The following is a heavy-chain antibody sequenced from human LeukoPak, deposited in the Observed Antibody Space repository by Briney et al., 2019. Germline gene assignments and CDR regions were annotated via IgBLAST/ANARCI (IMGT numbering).Heavy chain of an antibody. CDR2: ISAYNGNT. Sequence: ASVKVSCKASGYTFTSYGISWVRQAPGQGLEWMGWISAYNGNTNYAQKLQGRVTMTTDTSTSTAYMELRSLRSGDTAVYYCARGSPTYYYDSSGYSPWGQGTLVTVSS. D-gene: IGHD3-22*01. V-gene: IGHV1-18*01. CDR3: ARGSPTYYYDSSGYSP. J-gene: IGHJ5*02. CDR1: GYTFTSYG.